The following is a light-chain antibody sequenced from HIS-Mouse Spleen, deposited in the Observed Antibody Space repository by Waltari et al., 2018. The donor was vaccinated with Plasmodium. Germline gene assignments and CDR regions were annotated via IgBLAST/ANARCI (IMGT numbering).Light chain of an antibody. J-gene: IGLJ2*01. CDR2: STN. Sequence: QTVVTQEPSFSVSPGGTVTLTCGLSSGSVSTSYYPSWYQQTPGQAPRTLIYSTNTRSSGVSDRFSGSILGNKAALTITGAQADDESDYYCVLYMGSGTVVVGGGTKLTVL. V-gene: IGLV8-61*01. CDR3: VLYMGSGTVV. CDR1: SGSVSTSYY.